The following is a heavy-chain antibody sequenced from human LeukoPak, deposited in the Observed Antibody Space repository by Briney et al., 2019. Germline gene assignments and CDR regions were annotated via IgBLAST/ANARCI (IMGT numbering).Heavy chain of an antibody. Sequence: GGSLRLSCAVSGFIVSSNYMSWVRQAPGKGLEWVSIIYSGGSTYYADSVKGRFTISRDNSKNSLYLQMNSLRAEDTAVYYCARDLVRRDGYNGGDYWGQGTLVTVSS. CDR2: IYSGGST. V-gene: IGHV3-66*01. J-gene: IGHJ4*02. D-gene: IGHD5-24*01. CDR3: ARDLVRRDGYNGGDY. CDR1: GFIVSSNY.